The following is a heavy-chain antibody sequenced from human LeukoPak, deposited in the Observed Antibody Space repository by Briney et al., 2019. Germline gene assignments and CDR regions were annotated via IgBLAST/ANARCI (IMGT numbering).Heavy chain of an antibody. D-gene: IGHD6-19*01. CDR1: GFTFSSYG. Sequence: GRSLRLSCAASGFTFSSYGMHWVRQAPGKGLEWVAVIWYDGSNKYYADSVKGRFTISRDNSKNTLYLQMNSLRAEDTAVYYCAKDTFRSSGPGYWGQGTLVTVSS. V-gene: IGHV3-33*06. J-gene: IGHJ4*02. CDR3: AKDTFRSSGPGY. CDR2: IWYDGSNK.